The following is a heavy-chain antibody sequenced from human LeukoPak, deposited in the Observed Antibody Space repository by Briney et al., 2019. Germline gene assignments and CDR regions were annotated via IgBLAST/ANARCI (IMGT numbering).Heavy chain of an antibody. CDR3: ARVSEIAAAGTVDY. CDR1: GFTFSEYY. V-gene: IGHV3-11*04. Sequence: GGSLRLSCAASGFTFSEYYMSWFRQAPGKGLEWVSYISSSGSTTYYADSVKGRFTISRDNAKNSLYLQMNSLRAEDTAVYYCARVSEIAAAGTVDYWGQGTLVTVSS. D-gene: IGHD6-13*01. CDR2: ISSSGSTT. J-gene: IGHJ4*02.